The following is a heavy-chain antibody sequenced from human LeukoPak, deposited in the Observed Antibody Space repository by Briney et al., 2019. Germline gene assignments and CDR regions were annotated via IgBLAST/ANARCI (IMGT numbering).Heavy chain of an antibody. CDR1: GFTFSSYS. CDR2: ISSSSSYI. V-gene: IGHV3-21*01. CDR3: ARDHHIVVVPAATRKDWFDP. D-gene: IGHD2-2*01. J-gene: IGHJ5*02. Sequence: GGSLRLSCAASGFTFSSYSMNWVRQAPGKGLEWVSSISSSSSYIYYADSVKGRFTISRDNAKNSLYLQMNSLRAEDTAVYYCARDHHIVVVPAATRKDWFDPWGEGTLVTVSS.